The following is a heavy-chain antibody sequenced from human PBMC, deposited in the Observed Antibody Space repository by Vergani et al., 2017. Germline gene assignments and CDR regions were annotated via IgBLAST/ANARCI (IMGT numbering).Heavy chain of an antibody. CDR2: INWHGGST. CDR3: GFYDNSPTCGTHPRVQNYGMDV. V-gene: IGHV3-20*04. CDR1: GFTFDDYG. D-gene: IGHD2/OR15-2a*01. J-gene: IGHJ6*02. Sequence: EVQLVESGGGVVRPGGSLRLSCAASGFTFDDYGMSWVRQAPGKGLEWVSGINWHGGSTGYADSVKGGFTISRDNAKNSLYLQMNSLRAEDTALYYCGFYDNSPTCGTHPRVQNYGMDVWGQGTTVTVSS.